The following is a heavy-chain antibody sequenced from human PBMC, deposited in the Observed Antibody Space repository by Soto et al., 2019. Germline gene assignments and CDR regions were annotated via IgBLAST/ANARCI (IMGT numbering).Heavy chain of an antibody. D-gene: IGHD3-10*01. Sequence: AVKVSCKASGGTFSSYAISWVRQAPGQGLEWMGGIIPIFGTANYAQKFQGRVTITADKSTSTAYMELSSLRSEDTAVYYCARVRYYGSGSSYGMDVWGQGTTVTVSS. J-gene: IGHJ6*02. CDR1: GGTFSSYA. CDR3: ARVRYYGSGSSYGMDV. V-gene: IGHV1-69*06. CDR2: IIPIFGTA.